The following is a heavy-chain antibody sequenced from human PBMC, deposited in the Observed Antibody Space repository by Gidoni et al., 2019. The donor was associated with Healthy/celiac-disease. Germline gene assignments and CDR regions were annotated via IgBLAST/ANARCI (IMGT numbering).Heavy chain of an antibody. CDR2: ISNSSMYI. CDR1: GFTFSSYS. CDR3: VATVTPDAFDI. V-gene: IGHV3-21*01. Sequence: EVQLVESGGGLVKPGGSLRLFCAASGFTFSSYSMNWVRQAAGKGLGWVSAISNSSMYIYYADSVKGRFTISRDNAKNSLYLQMNSLRAEDTAVYYCVATVTPDAFDIWGQGTMVTVSS. J-gene: IGHJ3*02. D-gene: IGHD4-17*01.